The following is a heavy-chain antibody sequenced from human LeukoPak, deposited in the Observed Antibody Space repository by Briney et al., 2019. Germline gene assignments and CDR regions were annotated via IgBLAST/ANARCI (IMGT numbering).Heavy chain of an antibody. CDR2: ISGSSTYT. J-gene: IGHJ4*02. CDR1: GFTFSDYY. CDR3: GRGYSYGYNY. Sequence: GGSLRLSCAASGFTFSDYYMSWIRQAPGKGLEWVSYISGSSTYTNYADSVKGRFTISRDSAQNPVFLQMNSLRAEDTAVYYCGRGYSYGYNYWGQGTLVTVSS. D-gene: IGHD5-18*01. V-gene: IGHV3-11*06.